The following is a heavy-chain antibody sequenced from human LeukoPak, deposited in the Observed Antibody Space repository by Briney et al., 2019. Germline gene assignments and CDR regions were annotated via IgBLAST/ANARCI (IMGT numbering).Heavy chain of an antibody. J-gene: IGHJ4*02. D-gene: IGHD5-18*01. CDR2: INPNSGGT. V-gene: IGHV1-2*02. Sequence: APVKVSCKASGYTFTGYYMHWVRQAPGQGLEWMGWINPNSGGTNYAQKFQGRVTMTRDTSISTAYMELSRLRSDDTAVYYCARGKDIVATSNVDTAMVTSGVLNYWGQGTLVTVSS. CDR3: ARGKDIVATSNVDTAMVTSGVLNY. CDR1: GYTFTGYY.